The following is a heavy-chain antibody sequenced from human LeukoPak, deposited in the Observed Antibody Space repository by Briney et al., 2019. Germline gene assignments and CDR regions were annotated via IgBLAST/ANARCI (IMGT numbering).Heavy chain of an antibody. CDR2: VNPDGSNT. V-gene: IGHV3-74*01. CDR3: ARDDSGPQAFDL. J-gene: IGHJ3*01. CDR1: AFAFSSYY. D-gene: IGHD6-25*01. Sequence: GGSLRLSCEASAFAFSSYYMHWVRQAPGEGLVWVSYVNPDGSNTNYADFVKGRFTISRDNAKNTLYLQMNSLRAEDTAIYYCARDDSGPQAFDLWGQGTMVTVSS.